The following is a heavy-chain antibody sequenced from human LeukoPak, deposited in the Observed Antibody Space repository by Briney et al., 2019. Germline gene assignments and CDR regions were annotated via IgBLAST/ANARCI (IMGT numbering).Heavy chain of an antibody. J-gene: IGHJ5*02. CDR3: ARENDSLRTFDP. D-gene: IGHD3-3*01. Sequence: PSETLSLTCTVSGGSISSGGYYWSWIRQHPGKGLEWIRYIYYSGSTYYNPSLKSRVTISVDTSKNQFSLKLSSVTAADTAVYYCARENDSLRTFDPWGQGTLVTVSS. V-gene: IGHV4-31*03. CDR2: IYYSGST. CDR1: GGSISSGGYY.